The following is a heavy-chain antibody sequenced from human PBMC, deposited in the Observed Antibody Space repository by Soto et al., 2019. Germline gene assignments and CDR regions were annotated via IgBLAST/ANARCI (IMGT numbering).Heavy chain of an antibody. D-gene: IGHD1-20*01. Sequence: SQTLRVPSAVEGGPFGGYDWRRIRQPPGKGLEWIGEINHSGSTNYNPSLKSRVTISVDTSKNQFSLKLSSVTAADTAVYYCARGQKITGTANWFDPWGQGTLVTVSS. CDR1: GGPFGGYD. CDR2: INHSGST. J-gene: IGHJ5*02. CDR3: ARGQKITGTANWFDP. V-gene: IGHV4-34*01.